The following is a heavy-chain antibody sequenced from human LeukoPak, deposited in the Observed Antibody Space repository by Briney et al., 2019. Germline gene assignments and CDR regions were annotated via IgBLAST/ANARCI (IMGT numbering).Heavy chain of an antibody. J-gene: IGHJ1*01. CDR2: INTYIGNT. CDR1: RYTFTSHG. CDR3: ARDDYYDSSGYYTL. D-gene: IGHD3-22*01. V-gene: IGHV1-18*01. Sequence: ASVKVSCKPSRYTFTSHGFSWVRQAPGQGLEWMGWINTYIGNTNYAQKFQGRVTVTTDTSTSTAYMELRSLRSDDTAVYYCARDDYYDSSGYYTLWGQGTLVTVSS.